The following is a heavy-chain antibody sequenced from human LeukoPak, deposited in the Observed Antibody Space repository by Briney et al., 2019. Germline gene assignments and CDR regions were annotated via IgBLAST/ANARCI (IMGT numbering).Heavy chain of an antibody. J-gene: IGHJ5*02. CDR3: ARDRLYYDILTGYYNWFDP. CDR1: GYTFSNYG. Sequence: GASVKVSCKASGYTFSNYGISWVRQASGQGLEWMGWIRPYKGKTEYAQRLQGRVTMTTDTATTTAYMELRSLRSDDTAVYYCARDRLYYDILTGYYNWFDPWGQGTLVTVSS. D-gene: IGHD3-9*01. CDR2: IRPYKGKT. V-gene: IGHV1-18*01.